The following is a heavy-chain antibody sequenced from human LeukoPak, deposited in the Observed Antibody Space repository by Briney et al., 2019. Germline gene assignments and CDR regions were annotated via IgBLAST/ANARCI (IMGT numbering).Heavy chain of an antibody. Sequence: GGSLRLSCAASGFTFSTYAMIWVRQAPGKGLEWVSAISYDGAGTYYADSVKGRFTISRDNSKNTLFLQMNSLRADDTAVYYCAKLCSGSYSGYWGQGTLVTVSS. V-gene: IGHV3-23*01. CDR3: AKLCSGSYSGY. J-gene: IGHJ4*02. CDR2: ISYDGAGT. CDR1: GFTFSTYA. D-gene: IGHD1-26*01.